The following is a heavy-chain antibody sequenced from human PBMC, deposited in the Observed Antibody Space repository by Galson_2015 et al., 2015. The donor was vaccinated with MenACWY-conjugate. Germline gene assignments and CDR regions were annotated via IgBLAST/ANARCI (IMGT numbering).Heavy chain of an antibody. J-gene: IGHJ4*02. CDR2: ISGSGGST. CDR1: GFTFSSYA. Sequence: SLRLSCAASGFTFSSYAMSWVRQAPGKGLEWVSAISGSGGSTYYADSVKGRFTISRDNSKNTLYLQMNSLRAEDTAVYYCAKDSWDIVVVVAATPDYWGQGTLVTVSS. D-gene: IGHD2-15*01. CDR3: AKDSWDIVVVVAATPDY. V-gene: IGHV3-23*01.